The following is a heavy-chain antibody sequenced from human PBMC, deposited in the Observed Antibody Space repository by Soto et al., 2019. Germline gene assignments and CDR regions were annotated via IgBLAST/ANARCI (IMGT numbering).Heavy chain of an antibody. V-gene: IGHV3-23*01. CDR1: GFTFSSYA. Sequence: GGSLRLSCAASGFTFSSYAMSWVRQAPGKGLEWVSAISGSGGSTYYADSVKGRFTISRDNSKNTLYLQMNSLRAEDTAVYYCAKDGLRFLEWLSSDAFDIWGQGTMVTVSS. CDR3: AKDGLRFLEWLSSDAFDI. D-gene: IGHD3-3*01. CDR2: ISGSGGST. J-gene: IGHJ3*02.